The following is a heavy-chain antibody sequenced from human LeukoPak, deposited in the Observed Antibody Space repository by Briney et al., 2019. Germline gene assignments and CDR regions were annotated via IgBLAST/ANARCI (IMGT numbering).Heavy chain of an antibody. Sequence: PSETLSLTCTVSGGSIRSYYWSWIRQPAGKGLEWIGRFYSGGSADYNPSLKSQVTMSVDTSKNQFSLKLSSVTAADTAVYYCARVYSGYDLPGSLANYYFDYWGQGTLVTVSS. CDR1: GGSIRSYY. CDR3: ARVYSGYDLPGSLANYYFDY. V-gene: IGHV4-4*07. D-gene: IGHD5-12*01. J-gene: IGHJ4*02. CDR2: FYSGGSA.